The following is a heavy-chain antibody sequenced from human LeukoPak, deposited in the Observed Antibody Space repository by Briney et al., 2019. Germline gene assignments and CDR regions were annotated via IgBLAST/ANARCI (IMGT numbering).Heavy chain of an antibody. CDR3: AKYGGDSGVAFDY. V-gene: IGHV3-7*01. J-gene: IGHJ4*02. Sequence: GGSLRLSCAASGFTFSSYWMSWVRQAPGKGLEWVANIKLDGTERYYVDSVKGRFTISRDNAKNSLYLQMNSLRAEDTAVYYCAKYGGDSGVAFDYWGQGTLVTVSS. CDR2: IKLDGTER. D-gene: IGHD4-23*01. CDR1: GFTFSSYW.